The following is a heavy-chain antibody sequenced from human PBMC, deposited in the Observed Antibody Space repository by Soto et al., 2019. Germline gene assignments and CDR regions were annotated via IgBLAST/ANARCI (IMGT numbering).Heavy chain of an antibody. D-gene: IGHD3-9*01. CDR2: ISDSGINT. V-gene: IGHV3-23*01. J-gene: IGHJ6*03. CDR3: AKVGSIWAYYMDV. CDR1: GFSFSTYA. Sequence: DVQLMESGGGLAQPGGSLRLSCAASGFSFSTYAMTWVRQAPGKGLEWVSGISDSGINTYYADSVKGRFTISRDHSNNTLYLRMNSLRPEDTAVYYCAKVGSIWAYYMDVWGTGTTVIVSS.